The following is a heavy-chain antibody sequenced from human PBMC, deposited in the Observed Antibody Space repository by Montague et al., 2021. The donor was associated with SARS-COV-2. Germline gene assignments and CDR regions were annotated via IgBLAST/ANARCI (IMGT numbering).Heavy chain of an antibody. Sequence: SQTLSLTCTVSGGSINNTSYYWGWIRQPPGKGLEWIGNIFYRGNTNYNASLKSRVTVSVDTSKNQFSLNLTSVTAADTALYYWARLTTSGSIAWGQGTLVTVSA. D-gene: IGHD6-19*01. CDR3: ARLTTSGSIA. CDR1: GGSINNTSYY. CDR2: IFYRGNT. V-gene: IGHV4-39*01. J-gene: IGHJ5*02.